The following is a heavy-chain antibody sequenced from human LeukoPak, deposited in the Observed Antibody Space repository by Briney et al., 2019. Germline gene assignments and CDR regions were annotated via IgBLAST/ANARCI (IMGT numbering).Heavy chain of an antibody. J-gene: IGHJ5*02. Sequence: PGGSLRLSCATSGFTFSDAWMNWVRQAPGKGLEWVGRIRSNSDGGTIDYAAPVKGRFTLSRDDSKTTLYLQMNSLQTEDTAVYYCATDFYDSTWGQGTLVTVSS. CDR3: ATDFYDST. CDR1: GFTFSDAW. V-gene: IGHV3-15*07. D-gene: IGHD3-22*01. CDR2: IRSNSDGGTI.